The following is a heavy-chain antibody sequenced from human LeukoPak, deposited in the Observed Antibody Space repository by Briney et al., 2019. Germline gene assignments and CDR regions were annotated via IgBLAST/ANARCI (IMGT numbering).Heavy chain of an antibody. CDR3: ARYYYDSSGYYQKDY. CDR1: GFTFSDYY. Sequence: GGSLRLFCAASGFTFSDYYMSWIRQAPGKGLEWVSYISSSGTTIYYADSVKGRFTISRDNAKNSLYLQMNSLRAEDTAVYYCARYYYDSSGYYQKDYWGQGTLVTVSS. J-gene: IGHJ4*02. CDR2: ISSSGTTI. D-gene: IGHD3-22*01. V-gene: IGHV3-11*04.